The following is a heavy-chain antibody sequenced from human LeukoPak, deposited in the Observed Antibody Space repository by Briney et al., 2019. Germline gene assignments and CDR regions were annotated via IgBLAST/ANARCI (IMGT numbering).Heavy chain of an antibody. Sequence: PSETLSLTCTVSGGSISASSYYWGWIRQPPGKGLEWIGSIFYSGSTYYNPSLTGRVTISVDTSKNQFSLSLSSVTAADTAVYYCAKITWIQLWLPFDYWGQGTLVTVSS. J-gene: IGHJ4*02. D-gene: IGHD5-18*01. CDR3: AKITWIQLWLPFDY. CDR1: GGSISASSYY. V-gene: IGHV4-39*01. CDR2: IFYSGST.